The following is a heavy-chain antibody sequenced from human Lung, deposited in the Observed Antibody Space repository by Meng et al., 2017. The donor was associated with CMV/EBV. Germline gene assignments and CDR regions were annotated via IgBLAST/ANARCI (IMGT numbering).Heavy chain of an antibody. V-gene: IGHV3-23*02. J-gene: IGHJ4*02. Sequence: EXXKTSCRGSGFTLHRCGMNWVRQSPGGRLEWVAAISGGGGYTYFLKSVKGRFTISRNNPENTAYLLIHRLRVEDAADYYCAKGGPIFGMVNMAAYWGQGTXVTVSS. D-gene: IGHD3-3*01. CDR1: GFTLHRCG. CDR3: AKGGPIFGMVNMAAY. CDR2: ISGGGGYT.